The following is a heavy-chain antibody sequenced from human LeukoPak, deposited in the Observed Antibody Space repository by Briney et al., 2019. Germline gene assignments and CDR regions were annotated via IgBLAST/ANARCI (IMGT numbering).Heavy chain of an antibody. CDR3: ARDRWELLSNSYHYCDLDV. CDR2: VSNDGSNK. J-gene: IGHJ6*02. Sequence: GGSLRLSCAASGFPFNTYFMHWVRQAPGKGLEWVATVSNDGSNKFYADSVKGRFTISRDNSKNTLYLQMNSLTAEDTAVYYCARDRWELLSNSYHYCDLDVWGQGTTVTVSS. CDR1: GFPFNTYF. V-gene: IGHV3-30-3*01. D-gene: IGHD2-15*01.